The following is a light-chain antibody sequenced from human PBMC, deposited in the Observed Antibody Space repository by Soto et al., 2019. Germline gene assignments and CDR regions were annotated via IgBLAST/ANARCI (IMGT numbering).Light chain of an antibody. Sequence: DIQMTQSPSTLSASAGDRVTITCRASQSITIWLAWYQQKPGKAPKLLIYDASTLESGVPSRFSGSGSGTKFTLTISSLQPDDFATYYCQQFNSFPITFGQGTRMEIK. J-gene: IGKJ5*01. CDR1: QSITIW. V-gene: IGKV1-5*01. CDR3: QQFNSFPIT. CDR2: DAS.